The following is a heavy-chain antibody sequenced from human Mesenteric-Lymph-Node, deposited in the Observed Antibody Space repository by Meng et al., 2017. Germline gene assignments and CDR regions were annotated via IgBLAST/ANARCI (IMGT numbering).Heavy chain of an antibody. J-gene: IGHJ5*02. CDR1: GYTFGSYG. D-gene: IGHD6-6*01. Sequence: VQVGASWAEVKKPGASVKVSCKASGYTFGSYGICWVRQAPGQGLEWMGWFVNYVDTYPAPKFQGRVTMTTDTHTNTAFMELRSLTSDDTADYYCARGLRMKGRPESLDPWGHGTLVTVSS. CDR2: FVNYVDT. V-gene: IGHV1-18*01. CDR3: ARGLRMKGRPESLDP.